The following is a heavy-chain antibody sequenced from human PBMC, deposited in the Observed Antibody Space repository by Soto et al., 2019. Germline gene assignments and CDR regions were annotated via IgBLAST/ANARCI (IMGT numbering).Heavy chain of an antibody. Sequence: PGESLKISCKGSGYSFTSYWIGWVRQMPGKGLEWMGIIYPGDSDTRYSPSFQGQVTISADKSISTAYLQWSSLKASDTAMYYCARANYYDFWSGYYTGALYYYGMDVWGQGTTVTVS. V-gene: IGHV5-51*01. J-gene: IGHJ6*02. CDR3: ARANYYDFWSGYYTGALYYYGMDV. CDR2: IYPGDSDT. D-gene: IGHD3-3*01. CDR1: GYSFTSYW.